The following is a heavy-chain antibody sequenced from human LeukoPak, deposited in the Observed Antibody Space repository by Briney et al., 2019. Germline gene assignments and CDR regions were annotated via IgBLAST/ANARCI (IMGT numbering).Heavy chain of an antibody. J-gene: IGHJ4*02. D-gene: IGHD3-3*01. Sequence: PGGSLRLSCAASGFTFSRNYMSWVRQAPGKGLEWVSVIYSGGSTYYSDSVKGRFTISRDNSKNTLYLQMNSLRAEDTAVYYCARGRTLRFLEWFVFDYWGQGTLVTVSS. CDR3: ARGRTLRFLEWFVFDY. CDR2: IYSGGST. V-gene: IGHV3-66*02. CDR1: GFTFSRNY.